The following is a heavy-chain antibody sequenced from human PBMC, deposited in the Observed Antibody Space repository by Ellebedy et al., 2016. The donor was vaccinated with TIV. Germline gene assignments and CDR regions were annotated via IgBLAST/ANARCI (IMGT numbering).Heavy chain of an antibody. CDR2: INTAGDT. Sequence: GESLKISCAASGFTFSSYDMHWVRQATGKGLEWVSAINTAGDTYYPGSVKGRFTISRENAKNSLYLKMNSLRAEETAVYYCARGRSGSWRKFDYWGQGTLVTVSS. V-gene: IGHV3-13*01. CDR3: ARGRSGSWRKFDY. J-gene: IGHJ4*02. D-gene: IGHD6-13*01. CDR1: GFTFSSYD.